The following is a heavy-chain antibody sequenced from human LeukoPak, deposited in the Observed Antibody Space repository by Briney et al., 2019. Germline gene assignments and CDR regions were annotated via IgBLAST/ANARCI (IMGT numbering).Heavy chain of an antibody. CDR1: GGSISSDNYY. Sequence: SSETLSLTCTVSGGSISSDNYYWSWIWQPAGKGLEWIGRISTSGSTNYNPSLEGRLTISLDTSKNQFSLKLSSVTAADTAVYYCARDGYSGNDGLWGQGTLVTVSS. V-gene: IGHV4-61*02. D-gene: IGHD5-12*01. J-gene: IGHJ4*02. CDR2: ISTSGST. CDR3: ARDGYSGNDGL.